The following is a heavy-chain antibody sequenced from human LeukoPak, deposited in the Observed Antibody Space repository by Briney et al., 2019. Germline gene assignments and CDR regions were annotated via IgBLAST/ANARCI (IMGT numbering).Heavy chain of an antibody. J-gene: IGHJ4*02. D-gene: IGHD6-19*01. Sequence: GRSLRLSCAASGFTFSRYGIHWVRQAPGKGPEGVAFIRYDASNRYYADSVKGRFTISRDNSKNTLYLQMNSLRPEDTAVYYCANEGHSRGWDPTAVDTYFDYWGQGTLVTVSS. CDR3: ANEGHSRGWDPTAVDTYFDY. CDR2: IRYDASNR. V-gene: IGHV3-30*02. CDR1: GFTFSRYG.